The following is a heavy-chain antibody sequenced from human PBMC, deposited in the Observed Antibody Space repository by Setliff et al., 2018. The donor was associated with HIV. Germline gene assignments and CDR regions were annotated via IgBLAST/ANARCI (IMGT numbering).Heavy chain of an antibody. CDR1: GGSFSGYY. Sequence: SETLSLTCAVYGGSFSGYYWSWIRQPPGKGLEWIGEINHSGSTNYNPSLKSRVTISVDTSKNQFSLRLSSVTAADTAVYYCARLLRARIYYYYYYMDVWGKGTTVTVSS. CDR3: ARLLRARIYYYYYYMDV. J-gene: IGHJ6*03. CDR2: INHSGST. V-gene: IGHV4-34*01.